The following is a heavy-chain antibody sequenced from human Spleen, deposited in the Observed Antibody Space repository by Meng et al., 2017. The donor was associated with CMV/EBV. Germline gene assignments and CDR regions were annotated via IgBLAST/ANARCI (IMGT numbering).Heavy chain of an antibody. Sequence: SETLSLTCDISGDSVSSNSATWNWIRQSPSRGLDWLGRTYYRSQWYNDYAVSVKSRITINPDTSKNQFSLQLNSVTPEDTAVYYCARRTFCSVGICSPYNYYGMDVWGQGTTVTVSS. V-gene: IGHV6-1*01. D-gene: IGHD2-15*01. CDR3: ARRTFCSVGICSPYNYYGMDV. J-gene: IGHJ6*02. CDR1: GDSVSSNSAT. CDR2: TYYRSQWYN.